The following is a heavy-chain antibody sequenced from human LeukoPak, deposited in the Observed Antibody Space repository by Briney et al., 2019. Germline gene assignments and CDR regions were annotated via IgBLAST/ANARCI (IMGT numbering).Heavy chain of an antibody. CDR1: GGSISSYY. Sequence: PSETLSLPCTVSGGSISSYYWSWIRQPPGKGLEWLGYIYDSVSTNFNPSLQSRVTISVDTSKNQFSLKLSSVTAADTAVYYCARGFRYAKYYDILTGPIWGQGRTVALYS. CDR3: ARGFRYAKYYDILTGPI. CDR2: IYDSVST. J-gene: IGHJ3*02. D-gene: IGHD3-9*01. V-gene: IGHV4-59*01.